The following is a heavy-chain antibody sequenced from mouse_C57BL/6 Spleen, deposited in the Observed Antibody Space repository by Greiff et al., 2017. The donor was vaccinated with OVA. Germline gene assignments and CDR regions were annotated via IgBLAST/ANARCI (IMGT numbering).Heavy chain of an antibody. D-gene: IGHD1-1*01. CDR1: GYTFTSYW. CDR2: INPSNGGT. Sequence: VQLQQPGTELVKPGASVKLSCKASGYTFTSYWMHWVKQRPGQGLEWIGNINPSNGGTNYNEKFKSKATLTVAKSSSTAYMQLSSLTSEDSAVYYCANYGSSHYAMDYWGQGTSVTVSS. CDR3: ANYGSSHYAMDY. J-gene: IGHJ4*01. V-gene: IGHV1-53*01.